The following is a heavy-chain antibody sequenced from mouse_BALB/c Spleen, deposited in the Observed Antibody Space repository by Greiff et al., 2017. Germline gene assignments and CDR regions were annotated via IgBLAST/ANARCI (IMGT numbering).Heavy chain of an antibody. CDR2: IRNKANGYTT. CDR3: ARDKNLYDGYYFDY. CDR1: GFTFTDYY. V-gene: IGHV7-3*02. J-gene: IGHJ2*01. D-gene: IGHD2-3*01. Sequence: EVQGVESGGGLVQPGGSLRLSCATSGFTFTDYYMSWVRQPPGKALEWLGFIRNKANGYTTEYSASVKGRFTISRDNSQSILYLQMNTLRAEDSATYYCARDKNLYDGYYFDYRGQGTTLTVSS.